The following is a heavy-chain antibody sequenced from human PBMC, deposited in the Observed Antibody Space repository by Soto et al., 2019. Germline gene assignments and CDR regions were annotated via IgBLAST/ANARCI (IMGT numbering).Heavy chain of an antibody. Sequence: ASVKVSCEASGYSFTSNGMSWVRQAPGQGLEWMGWISAYNGNTNYAQKLQGRVTMTTDTSTSTAYMELRSLRSDDTAVYYCARDYYDILTGPRNDAFDIWGQGTMVTVS. D-gene: IGHD3-9*01. J-gene: IGHJ3*02. CDR2: ISAYNGNT. V-gene: IGHV1-18*01. CDR1: GYSFTSNG. CDR3: ARDYYDILTGPRNDAFDI.